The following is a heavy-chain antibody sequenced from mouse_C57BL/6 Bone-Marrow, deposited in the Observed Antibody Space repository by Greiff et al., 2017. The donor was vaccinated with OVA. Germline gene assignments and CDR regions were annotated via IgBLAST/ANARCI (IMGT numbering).Heavy chain of an antibody. CDR2: ISGGGGNT. J-gene: IGHJ3*01. CDR1: GFTFSSYT. D-gene: IGHD3-3*01. Sequence: EVMLVESGGGLVKPGGSLKLSCAASGFTFSSYTMSWVRQTPAKRLEWVATISGGGGNTYYPDSVKGRFTISRDSAKNTLYLQMSSLRSEDTALYYCARHRGSYWGQGTLVTVSA. CDR3: ARHRGSY. V-gene: IGHV5-9*01.